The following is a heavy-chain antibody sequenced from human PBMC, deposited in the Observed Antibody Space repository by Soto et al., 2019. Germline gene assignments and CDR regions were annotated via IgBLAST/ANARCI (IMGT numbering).Heavy chain of an antibody. J-gene: IGHJ5*02. Sequence: QVQLQESGPGLVKPSQTLSLTCTVSGGSISSGGYYWSWIRQHPGKGLEWIGYIYHRGTTYNNPSLMSRVTISVDTSKNQFSLRLTSVTAADTAVYYCGRVGGHQLLGWFDPWGQGTRVTVSS. D-gene: IGHD2-2*01. V-gene: IGHV4-31*03. CDR1: GGSISSGGYY. CDR2: IYHRGTT. CDR3: GRVGGHQLLGWFDP.